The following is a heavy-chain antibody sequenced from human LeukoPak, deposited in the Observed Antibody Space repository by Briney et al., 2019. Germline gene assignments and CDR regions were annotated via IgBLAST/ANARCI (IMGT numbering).Heavy chain of an antibody. CDR1: GFTFSSYS. D-gene: IGHD6-19*01. V-gene: IGHV3-21*01. CDR2: ISGNSIYI. Sequence: GGSLRLSCAASGFTFSSYSMSWVGQAPGKGLEWVSSISGNSIYIYYADSVKGRFTISRDNAKNSLYLQMTSLRVADTAVYYCASFETVAAYPFDYWGQGTLVTVPS. CDR3: ASFETVAAYPFDY. J-gene: IGHJ4*02.